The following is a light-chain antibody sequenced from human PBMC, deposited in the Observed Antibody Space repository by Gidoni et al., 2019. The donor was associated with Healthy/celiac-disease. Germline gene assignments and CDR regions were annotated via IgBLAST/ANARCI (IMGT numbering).Light chain of an antibody. CDR1: QSISSW. J-gene: IGKJ2*01. Sequence: DIQMTQSPSTLSASVGDRVTITCRASQSISSWLAWYQQKPGKAPKLLIYKASSLESGVPSMLSGSGSGTEFTLTISSLQPDDFATYYCQQYNSYSYTFGQGTKLEIK. V-gene: IGKV1-5*03. CDR2: KAS. CDR3: QQYNSYSYT.